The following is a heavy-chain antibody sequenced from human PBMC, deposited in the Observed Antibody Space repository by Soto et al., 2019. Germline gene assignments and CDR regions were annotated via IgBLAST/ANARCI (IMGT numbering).Heavy chain of an antibody. Sequence: SETLSLTCTVSGGSTSSSSYYWGWIRQPPGKGLEWIGSIYYSGSTYYNPSLKSRVTISVDTSKNQFSLKLSSVTAADTAVYYFASTAVYHYYMDVWGKGTP. CDR1: GGSTSSSSYY. J-gene: IGHJ6*03. CDR3: ASTAVYHYYMDV. CDR2: IYYSGST. V-gene: IGHV4-39*01. D-gene: IGHD5-18*01.